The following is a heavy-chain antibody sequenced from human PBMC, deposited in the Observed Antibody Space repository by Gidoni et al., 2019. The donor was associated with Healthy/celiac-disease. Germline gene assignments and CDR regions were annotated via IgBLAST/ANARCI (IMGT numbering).Heavy chain of an antibody. V-gene: IGHV3-9*01. CDR1: GFTFDDYA. Sequence: EVQLVASGGGLVQPGRSLRLSWAASGFTFDDYAMHWVRQAPGQGLEWVSGISWISGSMCYADSVKGRFTISRDNAKNSLYLQLNSLRAEDTALYYCAKDTGYDIWTGRGTGGGMDVWGQGTTVTVSS. CDR2: ISWISGSM. CDR3: AKDTGYDIWTGRGTGGGMDV. J-gene: IGHJ6*02. D-gene: IGHD3-9*01.